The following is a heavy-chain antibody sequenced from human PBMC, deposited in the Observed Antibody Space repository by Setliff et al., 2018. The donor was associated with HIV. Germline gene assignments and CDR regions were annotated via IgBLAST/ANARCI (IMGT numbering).Heavy chain of an antibody. J-gene: IGHJ4*02. Sequence: SETLSLTCTVSGGSIGIRSYFWGWIRQPPGKGRVWIGSVYSSGSTYYNPSLKSRVTVSVDTSKDQFSLRLSSVTVADTAVYYCASGCLIGGSGPCRNFEFWGQGTLVTVSS. CDR1: GGSIGIRSYF. D-gene: IGHD3-9*01. V-gene: IGHV4-39*01. CDR3: ASGCLIGGSGPCRNFEF. CDR2: VYSSGST.